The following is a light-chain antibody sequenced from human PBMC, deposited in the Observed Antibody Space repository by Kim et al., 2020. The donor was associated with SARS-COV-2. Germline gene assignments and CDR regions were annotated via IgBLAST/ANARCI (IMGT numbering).Light chain of an antibody. Sequence: QAGLTQPPSVSKGLRQTATLTCTGNSNIVGNQGAAWLQQHQGHPPKLLYYRNNNRPSGISERFSASRSGNTASLTITGLQPEDEADYYCSALDSSLSAWVFGGGTQLTVL. CDR2: RNN. V-gene: IGLV10-54*02. CDR1: SNIVGNQG. CDR3: SALDSSLSAWV. J-gene: IGLJ3*02.